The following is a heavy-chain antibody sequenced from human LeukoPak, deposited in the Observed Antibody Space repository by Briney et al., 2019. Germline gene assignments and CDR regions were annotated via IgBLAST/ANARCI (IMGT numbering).Heavy chain of an antibody. D-gene: IGHD5-24*01. J-gene: IGHJ6*03. CDR1: GYSFSTYW. CDR3: AKVVELATLTGDSYTYSYHMDV. Sequence: GESLKISCKGSGYSFSTYWIGWVRQMPGKGLGWMGFIYPGDSDTRYSPSLQGQVTISADKYISSAYLQWSSLKASDTAMYYCAKVVELATLTGDSYTYSYHMDVWGKGTAVTVSS. CDR2: IYPGDSDT. V-gene: IGHV5-51*01.